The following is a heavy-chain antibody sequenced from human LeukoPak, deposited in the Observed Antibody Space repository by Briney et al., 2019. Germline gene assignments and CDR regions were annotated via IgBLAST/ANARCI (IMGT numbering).Heavy chain of an antibody. CDR3: ARDISDGLWLVFDY. CDR1: GFPFSSYS. V-gene: IGHV3-48*01. D-gene: IGHD6-19*01. CDR2: ISSSSSTI. Sequence: GGSLRLSCAASGFPFSSYSMNWVRQAPGKGLEWVSSISSSSSTIYYADSVKGRFTISRDNDKNSLYLEMNSLRGEDTAVFYCARDISDGLWLVFDYWGQGTLVTVSS. J-gene: IGHJ4*02.